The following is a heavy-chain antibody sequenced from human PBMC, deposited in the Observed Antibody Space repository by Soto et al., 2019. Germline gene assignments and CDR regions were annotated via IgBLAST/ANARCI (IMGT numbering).Heavy chain of an antibody. V-gene: IGHV3-9*01. CDR1: GFTFDDYA. CDR2: ISWNSGSI. D-gene: IGHD6-13*01. Sequence: VQLVESGGGLVQPGRSLRLSCAASGFTFDDYAMHWVRQAPGKGLEWVSGISWNSGSIGYADSVKGRFTISRDNAKNSLYLQMNSLRAEDTALYYCAKDRIAAAGIVFLYYFYYYMDVWGKGDHGHRLL. CDR3: AKDRIAAAGIVFLYYFYYYMDV. J-gene: IGHJ6*03.